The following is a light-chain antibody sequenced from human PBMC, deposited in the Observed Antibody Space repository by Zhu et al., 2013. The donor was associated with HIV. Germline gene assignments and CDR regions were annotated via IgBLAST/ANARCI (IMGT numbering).Light chain of an antibody. CDR1: QTVDSTY. Sequence: VLTQSPGTLSLSPGERASLSCRASQTVDSTYLAWYQQRPGRAPRLLIYGASSRAADIPDRFSGSGSGTDFTLTISRLEPEDFAVYYCQQFGTSLITFGQGTRLEIQ. V-gene: IGKV3-20*01. CDR2: GAS. CDR3: QQFGTSLIT. J-gene: IGKJ5*01.